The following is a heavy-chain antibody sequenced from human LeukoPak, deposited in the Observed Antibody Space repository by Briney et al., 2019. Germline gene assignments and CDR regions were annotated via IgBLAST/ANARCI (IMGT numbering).Heavy chain of an antibody. CDR2: VSAYNDNT. D-gene: IGHD3-9*01. CDR1: GYTFISYG. V-gene: IGHV1-18*01. CDR3: ARYDILTDNNWFDP. J-gene: IGHJ5*02. Sequence: ASVKVSCKASGYTFISYGITWVRQAPGQGLEWMGWVSAYNDNTNYAQKLLGRVTMTTDTPTSTAYLELRSLRSDDTAVYYCARYDILTDNNWFDPWGQGTLVTVSS.